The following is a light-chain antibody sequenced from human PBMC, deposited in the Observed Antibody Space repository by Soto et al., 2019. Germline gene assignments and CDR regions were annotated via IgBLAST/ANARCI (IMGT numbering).Light chain of an antibody. CDR1: QSVSSSY. CDR2: GAS. V-gene: IGKV3-20*01. CDR3: QQYGSSPPIT. J-gene: IGKJ4*01. Sequence: EIVLTQSPGTLSLSPGERATLSCRASQSVSSSYLAWYQQKPGQAPRLLIYGASSRATGIPDRFSGSGSGTDFTLTISRLEPKDFAVYDCQQYGSSPPITFGGGTKVEIK.